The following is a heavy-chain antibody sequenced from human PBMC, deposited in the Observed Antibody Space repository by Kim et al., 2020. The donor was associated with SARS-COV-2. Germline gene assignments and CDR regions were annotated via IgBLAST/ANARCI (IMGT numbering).Heavy chain of an antibody. CDR1: GFTFSSYG. CDR2: ISFDGGNE. D-gene: IGHD3-22*01. Sequence: GGSLRLSCAVSGFTFSSYGMHWVRQAPGKGLEWLTFISFDGGNEYYAESVKGRCTISRDNSKNTLYLHMNSLRVEDTGVYYCARDRRDYYDTTTYSFIGTPVLWGPGTLVPVSS. V-gene: IGHV3-30*03. J-gene: IGHJ4*02. CDR3: ARDRRDYYDTTTYSFIGTPVL.